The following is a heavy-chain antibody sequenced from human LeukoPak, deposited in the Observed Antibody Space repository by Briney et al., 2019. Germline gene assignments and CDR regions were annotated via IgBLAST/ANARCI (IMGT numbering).Heavy chain of an antibody. CDR1: GFTFVDYD. V-gene: IGHV3-13*01. CDR2: IGIRGDT. J-gene: IGHJ4*02. CDR3: ARGGIQVSGIDEFDY. D-gene: IGHD6-19*01. Sequence: GGSLRLSCAASGFTFVDYDMHWVRQVIGKGLEWVSAIGIRGDTHYSGSVKGRFTISRENAESSLYLQMNSLRAEDTAVYYCARGGIQVSGIDEFDYWGQGTLVTVSS.